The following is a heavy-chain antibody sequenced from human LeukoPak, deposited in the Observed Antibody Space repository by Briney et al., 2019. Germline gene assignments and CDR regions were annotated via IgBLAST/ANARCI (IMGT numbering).Heavy chain of an antibody. CDR3: ARRLTQYDCFDP. V-gene: IGHV6-1*01. CDR1: GDSFSSNSVT. Sequence: SQTLSLTCTISGDSFSSNSVTWNWIRQSPSRGLEWLGRTYYRSTWYNDYAVSVRGRITVNPDTSKNQFSLHLNSVTPEDTAVYYCARRLTQYDCFDPWGQGILVTVSS. D-gene: IGHD2-2*01. J-gene: IGHJ5*02. CDR2: TYYRSTWYN.